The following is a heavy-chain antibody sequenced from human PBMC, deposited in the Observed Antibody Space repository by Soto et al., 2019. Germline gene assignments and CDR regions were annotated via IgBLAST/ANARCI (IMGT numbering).Heavy chain of an antibody. D-gene: IGHD3-9*01. CDR2: IIPIFGTA. CDR1: GGTFSSYA. Sequence: QVQLVQSGAEVKKPGSSVKVSCKASGGTFSSYAISWVRQAPRQGLEWMGGIIPIFGTANYVQKFQGRVTITVDESTSTAYMELSSLRSEDTAVSYCARGGGILTEWTAFDIWGQGTMVTVSS. V-gene: IGHV1-69*01. CDR3: ARGGGILTEWTAFDI. J-gene: IGHJ3*02.